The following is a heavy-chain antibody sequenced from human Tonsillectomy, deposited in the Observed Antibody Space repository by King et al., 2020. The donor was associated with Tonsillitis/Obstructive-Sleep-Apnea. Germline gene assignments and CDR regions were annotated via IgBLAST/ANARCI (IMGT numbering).Heavy chain of an antibody. CDR3: GGGYYYGSGSPRIDY. J-gene: IGHJ4*02. Sequence: VQLVESGGGLIQPGGSLRLSCAVSGFTVSSNYMSWVRQAPGKGLEWVSVIYSGGGTYYADSVKGRFTLSRDNSKNTMYIQLNSLRAEDTAVYYCGGGYYYGSGSPRIDYWGQGTLVTVSS. D-gene: IGHD3-10*01. CDR1: GFTVSSNY. CDR2: IYSGGGT. V-gene: IGHV3-53*01.